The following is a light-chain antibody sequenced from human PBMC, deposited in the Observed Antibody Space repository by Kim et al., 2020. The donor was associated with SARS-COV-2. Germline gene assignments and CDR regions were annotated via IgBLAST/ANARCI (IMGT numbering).Light chain of an antibody. CDR1: QSVGNS. V-gene: IGKV3-11*01. Sequence: FLPPSPVAMSLSPGERATLSCRASQSVGNSLAWYQHRPGQAPRLLMYDVSNRAAGIPARFSGSGSGTAFTLTITSLEPEDFAVYYCQQRRDWPASTFGQGTKLEI. CDR2: DVS. CDR3: QQRRDWPAST. J-gene: IGKJ2*01.